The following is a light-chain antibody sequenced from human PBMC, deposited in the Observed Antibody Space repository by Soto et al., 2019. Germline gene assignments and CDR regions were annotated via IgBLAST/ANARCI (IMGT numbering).Light chain of an antibody. V-gene: IGLV2-14*03. CDR3: SSYTTSSTL. CDR2: DVT. Sequence: QSVLTQPASVSGSPGQSITISCTGTSSDIGANNYVSWYQQHPGKAPKLMIYDVTNRPSGVSNRFSGSKSGNTASLTVSGLQAEDEADYYCSSYTTSSTLFGGGTKVTVL. J-gene: IGLJ2*01. CDR1: SSDIGANNY.